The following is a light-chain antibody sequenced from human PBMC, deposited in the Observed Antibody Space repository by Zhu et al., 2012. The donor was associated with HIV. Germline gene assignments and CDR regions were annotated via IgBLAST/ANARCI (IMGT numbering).Light chain of an antibody. Sequence: DIQMTQPPSTLSASVGDRVTITCRATQSISSWLAWYQQKPGKAPKLLIYKASTLESGVPXRFSGSGSGTEFTLTISSLQPNDFATYYCQQYNTYWTFGQGTKVEIK. CDR2: KAS. V-gene: IGKV1-5*03. J-gene: IGKJ1*01. CDR1: QSISSW. CDR3: QQYNTYWT.